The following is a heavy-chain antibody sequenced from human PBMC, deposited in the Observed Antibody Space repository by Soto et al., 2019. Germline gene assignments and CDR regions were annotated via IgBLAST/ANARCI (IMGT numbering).Heavy chain of an antibody. J-gene: IGHJ4*02. CDR2: IYYSGST. D-gene: IGHD5-18*01. CDR3: ARASTRGYSYGYIPDY. V-gene: IGHV4-61*08. CDR1: GGSISSGGYY. Sequence: SETLSLTCTVSGGSISSGGYYWSWIRQHPGKGLEWIGYIYYSGSTNYNPSLKSRVTISVDTSKNQFSLKLSSVTAADTAVYYCARASTRGYSYGYIPDYWGQGTLVTV.